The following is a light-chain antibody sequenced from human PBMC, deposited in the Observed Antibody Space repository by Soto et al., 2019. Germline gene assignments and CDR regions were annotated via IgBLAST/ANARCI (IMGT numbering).Light chain of an antibody. CDR1: QDISSY. CDR3: QQYYSDPWT. V-gene: IGKV1-8*01. Sequence: AIRMTQSPSSFSASTGDRVTITCRASQDISSYLAWYQQKPGKAPKLVIYAASTLQSGVPSRFSGSGSGTDFTLTISCLQSEDFATYYCQQYYSDPWTF. J-gene: IGKJ1*01. CDR2: AAS.